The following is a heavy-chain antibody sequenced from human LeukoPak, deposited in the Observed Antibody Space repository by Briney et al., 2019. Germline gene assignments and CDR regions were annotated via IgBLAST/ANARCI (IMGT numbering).Heavy chain of an antibody. CDR1: GYTFTGYY. Sequence: ASVKVSCKASGYTFTGYYMHWVRQAPGQGLEWMGWINPNSGGTNYAQKFQGRVTMTRDTSISTAYMELSRLRSDDTAVYYCAREPITIFGADYWGQGTLVTVSS. V-gene: IGHV1-2*02. CDR2: INPNSGGT. D-gene: IGHD3-3*01. J-gene: IGHJ4*02. CDR3: AREPITIFGADY.